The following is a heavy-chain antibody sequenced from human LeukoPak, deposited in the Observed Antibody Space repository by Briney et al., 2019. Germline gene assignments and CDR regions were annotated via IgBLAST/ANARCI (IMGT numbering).Heavy chain of an antibody. D-gene: IGHD3-3*01. V-gene: IGHV3-30*02. Sequence: GGSLRPSCAASGFTFSSYGMHWVRQAPGKGPEWVAFIRYDGSNKYYADSVKGRFTISRDNSKNTLYLQMNSLRAEDTAAYYCAKSVTIFGVVTTIDFDYWGQGTLVTVSS. CDR3: AKSVTIFGVVTTIDFDY. J-gene: IGHJ4*02. CDR2: IRYDGSNK. CDR1: GFTFSSYG.